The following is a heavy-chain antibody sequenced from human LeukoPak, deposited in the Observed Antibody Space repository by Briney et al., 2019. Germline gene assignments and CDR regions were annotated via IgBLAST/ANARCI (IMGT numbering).Heavy chain of an antibody. CDR2: VSGSGDTT. Sequence: GGSLRLSCAASGFTFSGHGMRWVRQAPGKGLEWVAAVSGSGDTTYYADSVKGRFTISRDNSKNTLYLQMNGLRAEDTALYFCAKARGFAEFDYWGQGTLVTVSS. D-gene: IGHD3-10*01. CDR3: AKARGFAEFDY. CDR1: GFTFSGHG. V-gene: IGHV3-23*01. J-gene: IGHJ4*02.